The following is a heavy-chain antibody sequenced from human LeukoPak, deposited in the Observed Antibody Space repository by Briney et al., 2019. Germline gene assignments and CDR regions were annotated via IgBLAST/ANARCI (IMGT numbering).Heavy chain of an antibody. CDR1: GYTFTGYY. CDR2: INPNSGGT. CDR3: AREGYCSGGSCLHFDY. D-gene: IGHD2-15*01. J-gene: IGHJ4*02. V-gene: IGHV1-2*02. Sequence: ASVKVSCKASGYTFTGYYMHWVRQAPGQGLERMGWINPNSGGTNYAQKFQGRVTMTRDTSISTAYMELSRLRSDDTAVYYCAREGYCSGGSCLHFDYWGQGTLVTVSS.